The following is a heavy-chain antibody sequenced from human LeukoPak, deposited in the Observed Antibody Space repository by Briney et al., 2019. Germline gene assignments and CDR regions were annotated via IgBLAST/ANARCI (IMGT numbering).Heavy chain of an antibody. CDR2: ISAYNGNT. V-gene: IGHV1-18*01. Sequence: ASVKVSCKASGYTFTSYGISWVRQAPGQGLEWMGWISAYNGNTNYAQKLQGRVTMTTDTSTSTAYMELRSLRSDDTAVYYCARVTENMAAAGVLDAFDIWGQGTMVTVSS. CDR3: ARVTENMAAAGVLDAFDI. D-gene: IGHD6-13*01. CDR1: GYTFTSYG. J-gene: IGHJ3*02.